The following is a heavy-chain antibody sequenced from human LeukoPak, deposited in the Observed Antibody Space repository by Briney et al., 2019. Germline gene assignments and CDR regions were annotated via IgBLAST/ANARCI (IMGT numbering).Heavy chain of an antibody. J-gene: IGHJ4*02. V-gene: IGHV3-11*01. CDR1: GFTFSSYW. CDR2: ISSSGSTI. CDR3: ARDRAYYYGSGSYGYFDY. Sequence: GGSLRLSCEASGFTFSSYWMHWIRQAPGKGLEWVSYISSSGSTIYYADSVKGRFTISRDNAKNSLYLQMNSLRAEDTAVYYCARDRAYYYGSGSYGYFDYWGQGTLVTVSS. D-gene: IGHD3-10*01.